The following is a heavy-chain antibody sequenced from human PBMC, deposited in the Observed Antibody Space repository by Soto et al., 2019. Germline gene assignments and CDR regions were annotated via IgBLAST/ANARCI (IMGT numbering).Heavy chain of an antibody. CDR3: AKVLLGITFGGVIVPWYFDY. D-gene: IGHD3-16*02. Sequence: EVQLLESGGGLVQPGGSLRLSCAASGFTFSSYAMSWVRQAPGKGLEWVSAISGSGGSTYYADSVKGRFTISRDNSKNTLYRQMNSLRAEDTAVYYCAKVLLGITFGGVIVPWYFDYWGQGTLVTVSS. V-gene: IGHV3-23*01. CDR2: ISGSGGST. CDR1: GFTFSSYA. J-gene: IGHJ4*02.